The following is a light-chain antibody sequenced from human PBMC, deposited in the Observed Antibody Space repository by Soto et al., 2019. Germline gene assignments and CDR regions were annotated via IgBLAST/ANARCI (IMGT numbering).Light chain of an antibody. V-gene: IGKV3-20*01. CDR1: ESVSDNY. CDR2: GAS. CDR3: QQYNDWPLT. J-gene: IGKJ1*01. Sequence: EIVLTPSPGTLSLSPGERATLSCRASESVSDNYLAWYQQRSGQAPRLVIYGASSRASAVPDRFSGSGSGTDFTLTISRLEPEDFALYYCQQYNDWPLTFGQGTKVDIK.